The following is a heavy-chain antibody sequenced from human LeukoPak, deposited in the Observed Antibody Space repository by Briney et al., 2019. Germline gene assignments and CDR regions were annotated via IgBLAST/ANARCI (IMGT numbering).Heavy chain of an antibody. CDR2: IYYSGST. V-gene: IGHV4-59*01. J-gene: IGHJ6*02. CDR1: GGSISSYY. D-gene: IGHD3-10*01. Sequence: SETLSLTCTVSGGSISSYYWSWIRQPPGKGLGWIGYIYYSGSTNYNPSLKSRVTISLDTSKNQLSLKLSSVTAADTAVYYCARDGGTHGSGSYGYYYYGMDVWGQGTTVTVSS. CDR3: ARDGGTHGSGSYGYYYYGMDV.